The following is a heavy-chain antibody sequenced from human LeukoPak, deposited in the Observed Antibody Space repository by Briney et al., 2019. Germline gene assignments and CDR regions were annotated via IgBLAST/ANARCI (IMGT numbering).Heavy chain of an antibody. CDR3: ARVNPWGANRGYCSGGSCYSGDNWFDP. CDR2: IYNSGST. V-gene: IGHV4-59*01. D-gene: IGHD2-15*01. J-gene: IGHJ5*02. Sequence: SETLSLTCTVSGGSISSYYWNWIRQPPGKGLEWIGYIYNSGSTNNNPSLKSRVTISVDTSKNQFSLKLSSVTAADTAVYYCARVNPWGANRGYCSGGSCYSGDNWFDPWGQGTLVTVSS. CDR1: GGSISSYY.